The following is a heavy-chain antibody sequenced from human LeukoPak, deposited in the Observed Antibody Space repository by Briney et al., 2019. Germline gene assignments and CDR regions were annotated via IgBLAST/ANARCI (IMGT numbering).Heavy chain of an antibody. J-gene: IGHJ6*03. V-gene: IGHV3-23*01. Sequence: AGGSLRLSCAASGFTFTTYAMSWVRQAPGKGLEWVSAISGSGGSTYYADSVKGRFTISRDNSKNTLYLQMNSLRAEDTAVYYCASMGGYGDSPPYYYYYMDVWGKGTTVTISS. CDR1: GFTFTTYA. CDR2: ISGSGGST. CDR3: ASMGGYGDSPPYYYYYMDV. D-gene: IGHD4-17*01.